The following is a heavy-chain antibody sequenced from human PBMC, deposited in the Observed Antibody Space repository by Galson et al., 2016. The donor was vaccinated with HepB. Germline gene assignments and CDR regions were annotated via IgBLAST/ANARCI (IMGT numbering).Heavy chain of an antibody. CDR3: ARQISPWGMDV. V-gene: IGHV3-53*01. CDR2: IHSGGIP. J-gene: IGHJ6*02. D-gene: IGHD2/OR15-2a*01. Sequence: SLRLSCAASGFTVSSNYMSWVRQAPGKGLECVSVIHSGGIPHYADFVKGRFTISRDNSDNSLYLQMNSLRAEDTAVYYCARQISPWGMDVWGQGTTVTVSS. CDR1: GFTVSSNY.